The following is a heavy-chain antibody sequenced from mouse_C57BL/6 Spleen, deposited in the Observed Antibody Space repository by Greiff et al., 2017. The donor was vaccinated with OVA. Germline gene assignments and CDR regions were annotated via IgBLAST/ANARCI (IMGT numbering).Heavy chain of an antibody. D-gene: IGHD2-3*01. V-gene: IGHV1-82*01. CDR1: GYAFSSSW. J-gene: IGHJ4*01. CDR3: ARGAYDGYYGDYAMDD. CDR2: IYPGDGDT. Sequence: QVQLQQSGPELVKPGASVKISCKASGYAFSSSWMNWVKQRPGQGLEWIGRIYPGDGDTNYNGKFKGKATLTADKSSSTAYMQLSSLTSEDSAVYFCARGAYDGYYGDYAMDDWGPGTSVTVSS.